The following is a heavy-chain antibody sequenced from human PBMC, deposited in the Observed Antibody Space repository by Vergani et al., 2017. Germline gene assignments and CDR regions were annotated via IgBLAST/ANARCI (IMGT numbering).Heavy chain of an antibody. D-gene: IGHD1-1*01. CDR3: ARHTTYTDS. CDR2: IYPADSDT. CDR1: EYSFGNYW. V-gene: IGHV5-51*01. Sequence: EVELVQSGPEMRKPGESLKISCKGSEYSFGNYWIGCVRQMPGKGLEWMGIIYPADSDTRYSPSFQGQVTISADKSISTAFLQWDRLKASDTALYYCARHTTYTDSWGQGTLVTVSS. J-gene: IGHJ4*02.